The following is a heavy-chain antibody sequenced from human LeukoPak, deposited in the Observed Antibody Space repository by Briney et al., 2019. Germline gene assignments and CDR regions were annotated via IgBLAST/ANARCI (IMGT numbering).Heavy chain of an antibody. CDR1: GFTFSTYA. V-gene: IGHV3-23*01. Sequence: EGSLRLSSAASGFTFSTYAMSWVRQAPGKGLEWVSLISGSGGGTYYADSVKGRFTISRDNSKNTLYLQVNSLRAEDTAVYYCAKNRGSGSHYYYRMDVWGKGTTVTVSS. D-gene: IGHD2-15*01. CDR3: AKNRGSGSHYYYRMDV. CDR2: ISGSGGGT. J-gene: IGHJ6*04.